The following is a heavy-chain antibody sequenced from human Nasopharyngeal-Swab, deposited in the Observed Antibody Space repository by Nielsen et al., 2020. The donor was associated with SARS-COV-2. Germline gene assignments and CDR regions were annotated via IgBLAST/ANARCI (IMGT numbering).Heavy chain of an antibody. V-gene: IGHV3-48*03. CDR2: ISRSGSSI. CDR3: AREERIPMIVVVITKAFDI. Sequence: GSLRLSCAASGFTFSSYEMNWVRQAPGKGLEWVSYISRSGSSIFYADSVKGRFTISRDNAKNSLYLQMNSLRAEDTAVYYCAREERIPMIVVVITKAFDIWGQGTMVTVSS. J-gene: IGHJ3*02. CDR1: GFTFSSYE. D-gene: IGHD3-22*01.